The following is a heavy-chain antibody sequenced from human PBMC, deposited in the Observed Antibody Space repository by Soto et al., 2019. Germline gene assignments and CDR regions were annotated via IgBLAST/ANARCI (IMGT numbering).Heavy chain of an antibody. CDR2: IWYDGSNK. V-gene: IGHV3-33*01. D-gene: IGHD3-3*01. CDR1: GFTFSSYG. Sequence: SLRLSCAASGFTFSSYGMHWVRQAPGKGLEWVAVIWYDGSNKYYADSVKGRFTISRDNSKNTLYLQMNSLRAEDTAVYYCARDPFTIFGVVPYYGMDVWGQGTTVTVSS. J-gene: IGHJ6*02. CDR3: ARDPFTIFGVVPYYGMDV.